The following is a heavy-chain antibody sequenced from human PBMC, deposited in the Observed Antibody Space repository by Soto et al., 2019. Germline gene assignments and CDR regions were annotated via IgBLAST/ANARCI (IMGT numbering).Heavy chain of an antibody. CDR1: GYTVTNFG. J-gene: IGHJ4*02. D-gene: IGHD2-15*01. V-gene: IGHV1-18*01. CDR3: ARGGTPIDY. CDR2: ISAYNGNT. Sequence: ASVKVSCMDSGYTVTNFGISWVRQAPGQGLEWMGWISAYNGNTNYAQNFQGRVTMTTDTSTSTAYMELRSLGSDDTAVYYCARGGTPIDYWVQGTLVTVSS.